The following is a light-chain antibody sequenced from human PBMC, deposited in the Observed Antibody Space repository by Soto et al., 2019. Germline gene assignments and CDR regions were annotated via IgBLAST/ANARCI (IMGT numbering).Light chain of an antibody. CDR3: QQYYSLPPT. V-gene: IGKV4-1*01. J-gene: IGKJ1*01. CDR1: QSVLYSSNSKNY. CDR2: WAS. Sequence: DIVMTQSPDSLAVSLGESATINCKSSQSVLYSSNSKNYLAWYQQKTIQPPKLLIYWASTRESGVPDRFSGSGSGTDFAHTIISLQDEDVAVYYCQQYYSLPPTFGQGTKVEIK.